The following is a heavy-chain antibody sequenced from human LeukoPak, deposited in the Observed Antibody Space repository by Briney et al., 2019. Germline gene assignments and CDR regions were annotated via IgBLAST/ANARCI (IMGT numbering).Heavy chain of an antibody. J-gene: IGHJ3*02. CDR2: ISYSGGST. D-gene: IGHD3-10*01. Sequence: GGSLRLSCAASGFTFSSYAMSWVRQAPGKGLEWVSTISYSGGSTYYADSVKGRFAISRDSSENTLYLQMSGLRGEDTAVYYCAKDDGGSPPDAFDIWGQGTLVIVSS. CDR1: GFTFSSYA. CDR3: AKDDGGSPPDAFDI. V-gene: IGHV3-23*01.